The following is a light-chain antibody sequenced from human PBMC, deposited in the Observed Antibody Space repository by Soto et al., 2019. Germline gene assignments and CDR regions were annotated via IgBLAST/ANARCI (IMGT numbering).Light chain of an antibody. J-gene: IGKJ1*01. V-gene: IGKV3-20*01. Sequence: EIVLTQSPGTLSLSPGERATLSCRASQSLSINSLAWYQQSRGQAPRLLMYAASTRAPGAPDRFSGSGSGTEFTLTISRLEPEDFAVYYCQQYANSPRTFGQGTKVEF. CDR1: QSLSINS. CDR2: AAS. CDR3: QQYANSPRT.